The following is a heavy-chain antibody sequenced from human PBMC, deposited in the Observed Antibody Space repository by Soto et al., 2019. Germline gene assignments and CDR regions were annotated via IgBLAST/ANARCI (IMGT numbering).Heavy chain of an antibody. V-gene: IGHV4-61*08. CDR2: ICCSGST. D-gene: IGHD1-1*01. CDR3: ARGMDNNKVGW. Sequence: SDTLSLTCAVSGDSVRRPDSYWSWIRQPPGKGLEWIGYICCSGSTEYNPSLRGRVIISVDTSKNQLSLKLSTVTAADTAVYFCARGMDNNKVGWWGQGTLVT. CDR1: GDSVRRPDSY. J-gene: IGHJ4*02.